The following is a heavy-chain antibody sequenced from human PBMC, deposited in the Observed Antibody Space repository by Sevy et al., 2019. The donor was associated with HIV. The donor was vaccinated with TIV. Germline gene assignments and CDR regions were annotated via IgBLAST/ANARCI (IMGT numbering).Heavy chain of an antibody. Sequence: ASVKVSCKISEFTFITSEIHWVRQARGQRLEWLGWIVVGNGHTNYAETFQERVTFTRDMSTSTVYLELTSLKAEDTAVYFCAADKGTVGLTVFDFWGQGTLVTVSS. CDR2: IVVGNGHT. V-gene: IGHV1-58*02. J-gene: IGHJ4*02. CDR1: EFTFITSE. D-gene: IGHD1-26*01. CDR3: AADKGTVGLTVFDF.